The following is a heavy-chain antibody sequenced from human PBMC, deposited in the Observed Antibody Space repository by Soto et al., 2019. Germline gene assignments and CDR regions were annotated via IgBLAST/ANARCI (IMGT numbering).Heavy chain of an antibody. CDR3: AIWGYCSSTSCYVPLSYYYYGMAV. V-gene: IGHV1-8*01. CDR1: GYTFTSYD. D-gene: IGHD2-2*01. Sequence: ASVKVSCKASGYTFTSYDINWVRQATGQGLEWMGWMNPNSGNTGYAQKFQGRVTMTRNTSISTAYMELSSLRSEDTAVYYCAIWGYCSSTSCYVPLSYYYYGMAVCGQGPTVTVSS. CDR2: MNPNSGNT. J-gene: IGHJ6*02.